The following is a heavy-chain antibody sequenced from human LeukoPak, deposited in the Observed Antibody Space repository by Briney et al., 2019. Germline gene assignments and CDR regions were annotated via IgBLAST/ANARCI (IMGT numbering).Heavy chain of an antibody. CDR3: ARDPSRLLNGGRLDY. D-gene: IGHD7-27*01. V-gene: IGHV3-30*04. Sequence: GGSLRLSCVASEFTFSSYAMHWVRQAPGEGLEWVSVISYDGRTTYLSDSVKGRFSTSRDNSKNTVNLQMNSLRDEDTAVYYCARDPSRLLNGGRLDYWGQGTLVTVSS. J-gene: IGHJ4*02. CDR1: EFTFSSYA. CDR2: ISYDGRTT.